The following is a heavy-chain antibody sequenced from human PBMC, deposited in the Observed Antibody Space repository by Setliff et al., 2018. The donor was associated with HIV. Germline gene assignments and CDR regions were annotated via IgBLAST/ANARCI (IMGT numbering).Heavy chain of an antibody. Sequence: PSETLSLTCTVSGGSISSGSYYWNWIRQPPGKGLEWLGEIYHSGSTNYNPSLKSRVTISIDKSKRQFSLDLSSVTAADTAMYYCARRPDIDSWPFDYWAQGTLVTVSS. CDR1: GGSISSGSYY. CDR2: IYHSGST. CDR3: ARRPDIDSWPFDY. D-gene: IGHD6-13*01. V-gene: IGHV4-61*01. J-gene: IGHJ4*02.